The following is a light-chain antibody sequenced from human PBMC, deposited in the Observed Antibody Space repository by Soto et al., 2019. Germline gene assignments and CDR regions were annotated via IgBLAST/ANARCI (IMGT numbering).Light chain of an antibody. V-gene: IGLV4-69*02. CDR2: VNNDGSQ. CDR1: SGHTNYA. Sequence: QLVLTQSPSASASLGASVKLTCILSSGHTNYAIAWHQQQPEKGPRYLMKVNNDGSQSKGDGIPDRFSGSSSGAERYLTISSLQSEDEADYYCQTWGPGFRVFGGGTKLTVL. CDR3: QTWGPGFRV. J-gene: IGLJ2*01.